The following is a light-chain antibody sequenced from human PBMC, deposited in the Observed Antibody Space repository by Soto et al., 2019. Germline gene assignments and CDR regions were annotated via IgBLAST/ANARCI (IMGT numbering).Light chain of an antibody. J-gene: IGLJ2*01. Sequence: QSALTQPASVSGSPGQSITTFCTGTNSDVGGYNYVSWYQQHPGKAPKLMIFDVSNRPSGVSNRFSGSKSGNTASLTISGLQAEDEADYYCSSYTSSNTVVFGGGTKVTVL. V-gene: IGLV2-14*03. CDR3: SSYTSSNTVV. CDR2: DVS. CDR1: NSDVGGYNY.